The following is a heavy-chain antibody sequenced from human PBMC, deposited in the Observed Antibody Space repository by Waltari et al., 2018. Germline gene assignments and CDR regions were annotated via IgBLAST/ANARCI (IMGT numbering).Heavy chain of an antibody. CDR3: ARNGPFKVVTASWYFDL. CDR1: GGSISSSSYY. Sequence: QLQLQESGPGLVKPSETLSLTCTVSGGSISSSSYYWGWIRQPPGKGLEWIGSIYYSGITYYNPSLESQVTISVDASKIQFSLKLSSVTAADTAVYYCARNGPFKVVTASWYFDLWGRGTLVTVSS. D-gene: IGHD2-21*02. J-gene: IGHJ2*01. V-gene: IGHV4-39*07. CDR2: IYYSGIT.